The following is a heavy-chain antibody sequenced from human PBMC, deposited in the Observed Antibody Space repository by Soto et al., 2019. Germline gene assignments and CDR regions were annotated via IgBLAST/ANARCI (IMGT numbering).Heavy chain of an antibody. V-gene: IGHV3-11*01. CDR2: ISSSGSTI. J-gene: IGHJ4*02. CDR1: GFTFSDYY. CDR3: ARDFGDIVATDWSHFDY. D-gene: IGHD5-12*01. Sequence: PGGSLRLSCAASGFTFSDYYMNWIRQAPGKGLEWVSYISSSGSTIYYADSVKGRFTISRDNAKNSLYLQMNSLRAEDTAVYYCARDFGDIVATDWSHFDYWGQGTLVTVSS.